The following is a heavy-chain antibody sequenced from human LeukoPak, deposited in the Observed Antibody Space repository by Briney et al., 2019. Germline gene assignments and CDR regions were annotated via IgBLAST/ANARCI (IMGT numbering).Heavy chain of an antibody. J-gene: IGHJ5*02. CDR2: IKPDGSEK. CDR1: GFTFSSYW. D-gene: IGHD6-19*01. V-gene: IGHV3-7*01. Sequence: GGSLRLSCVASGFTFSSYWMSWVRQAPGKGLEGVANIKPDGSEKNYVDSVKGRFTISRDNAKNTLYLQMNSLRAEDTAVYYCARGADTGHSSDSWGQGTLVTVSS. CDR3: ARGADTGHSSDS.